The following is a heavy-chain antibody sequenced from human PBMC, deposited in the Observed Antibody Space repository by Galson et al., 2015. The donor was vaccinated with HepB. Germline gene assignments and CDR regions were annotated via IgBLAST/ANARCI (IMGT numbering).Heavy chain of an antibody. CDR2: ICGSGGST. D-gene: IGHD6-19*01. J-gene: IGHJ4*02. V-gene: IGHV3-23*01. Sequence: SLRLSCAASGFTFSSYAMSWVRQAPGKGLEWVSAICGSGGSTYYADSVKGRFTISRDNSKNTLYLQINSLRAEDTAVYYCAKAGRGGWDYFDYWGQGTLVTVSS. CDR1: GFTFSSYA. CDR3: AKAGRGGWDYFDY.